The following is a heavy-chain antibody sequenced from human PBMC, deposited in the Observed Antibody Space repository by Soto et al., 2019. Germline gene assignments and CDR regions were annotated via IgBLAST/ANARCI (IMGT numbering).Heavy chain of an antibody. J-gene: IGHJ5*02. CDR1: GGSISSYY. CDR2: IYYSGST. Sequence: RASETLSLTCTVSGGSISSYYWSWIRQPPGKGLEWIGCIYYSGSTNYTPSLKSRVTISVDTSKNQFSLKLSSVTAADTAVYYCARGGGSYYTAWGQGTLVTVSS. V-gene: IGHV4-59*13. D-gene: IGHD1-26*01. CDR3: ARGGGSYYTA.